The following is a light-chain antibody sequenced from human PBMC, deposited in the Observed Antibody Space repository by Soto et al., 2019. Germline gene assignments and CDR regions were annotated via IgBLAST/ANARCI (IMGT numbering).Light chain of an antibody. V-gene: IGKV4-1*01. Sequence: DIVMTQSPDSLAVSLGERATINCKSSQSVLYSSNNKNYLAWYQQKPGQPPKLLIYWASTRESGVPDRFSGSGSGTDFTLTIISLQAEDVAVYYCQQYYGNPPFTFGPGTKVDIK. CDR3: QQYYGNPPFT. J-gene: IGKJ3*01. CDR1: QSVLYSSNNKNY. CDR2: WAS.